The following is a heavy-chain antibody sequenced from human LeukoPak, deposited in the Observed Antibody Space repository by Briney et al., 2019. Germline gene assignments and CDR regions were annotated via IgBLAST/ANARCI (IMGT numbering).Heavy chain of an antibody. CDR3: ASTQLWSALDYYGMDV. CDR1: GFTVSSDY. Sequence: GGSLRLSCAASGFTVSSDYMSWVRQAPGKGLEWVSVIYSGGSTYYADSVKGRFTISRDNSKNTLYLQMNSLRAEDTAVYYCASTQLWSALDYYGMDVWGQGTTVTVSS. J-gene: IGHJ6*02. CDR2: IYSGGST. D-gene: IGHD5-18*01. V-gene: IGHV3-53*01.